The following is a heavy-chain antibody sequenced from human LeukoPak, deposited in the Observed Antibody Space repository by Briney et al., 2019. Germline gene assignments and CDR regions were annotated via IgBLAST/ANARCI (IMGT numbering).Heavy chain of an antibody. V-gene: IGHV4-59*08. CDR3: ARRITGTTSDSFDY. CDR2: IYYSGSA. J-gene: IGHJ4*02. CDR1: GGSISSYY. Sequence: PSETLSLTCTVSGGSISSYYWSWIRQPPGKGLEWIGYIYYSGSAYYNPSLKSRVTISVDTSKNQFSLKLSSVTAADTAVYYCARRITGTTSDSFDYWGQGTLVTVSS. D-gene: IGHD1-20*01.